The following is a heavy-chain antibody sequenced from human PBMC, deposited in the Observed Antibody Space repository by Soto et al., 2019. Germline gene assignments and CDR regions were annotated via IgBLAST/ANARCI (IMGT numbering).Heavy chain of an antibody. V-gene: IGHV1-18*01. D-gene: IGHD3-10*01. CDR3: ARAPYYYGSGSYSLPYYYYTDV. CDR1: GYTFTSYG. CDR2: ISAYNGNT. Sequence: QVQLVQSGAEVKKPGASAKVSCKASGYTFTSYGISWVRQAPGQGLEWMGWISAYNGNTNYAQKLQGRVTMTTDTSTSTAYMELRSLRSDDTAGYYCARAPYYYGSGSYSLPYYYYTDVWGKGTTVTVSS. J-gene: IGHJ6*03.